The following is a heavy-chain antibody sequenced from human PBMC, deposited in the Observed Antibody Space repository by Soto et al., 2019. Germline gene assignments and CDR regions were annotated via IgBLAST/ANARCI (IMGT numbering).Heavy chain of an antibody. D-gene: IGHD1-26*01. J-gene: IGHJ4*02. V-gene: IGHV4-59*08. CDR1: GGSISSYY. CDR2: VFYTGSA. Sequence: SETLSLTCTISGGSISSYYWSWVRQPPGKGLEWIGYVFYTGSANYNPSLKSRVTISVDTSKNQFSLKLSSVTAADTAVYYCARHRSYSGNYYDFDYWGQGTLVTVSS. CDR3: ARHRSYSGNYYDFDY.